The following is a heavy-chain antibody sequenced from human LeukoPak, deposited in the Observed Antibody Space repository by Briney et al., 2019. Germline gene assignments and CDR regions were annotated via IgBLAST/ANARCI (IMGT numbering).Heavy chain of an antibody. CDR3: ARDVHGDYGSGWFDP. V-gene: IGHV1-69*05. Sequence: ASVKVSCKTSGGTFNNSAISWVRQAPGQGLEWLGGIMPLFGTAGYAQKFQGRVTITKDESTRTVYLELTSLTSDDTAVYCCARDVHGDYGSGWFDPWGQGTLVSVSS. J-gene: IGHJ5*02. D-gene: IGHD4-17*01. CDR2: IMPLFGTA. CDR1: GGTFNNSA.